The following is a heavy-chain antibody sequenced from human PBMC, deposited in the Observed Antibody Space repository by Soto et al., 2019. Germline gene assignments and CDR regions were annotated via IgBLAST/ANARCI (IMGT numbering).Heavy chain of an antibody. CDR3: ARALTDFDY. CDR1: VYSFTVYY. CDR2: INPNSGDT. D-gene: IGHD3-16*02. J-gene: IGHJ4*02. V-gene: IGHV1-2*02. Sequence: APVKGSCKGAVYSFTVYYIHWVRQAHGQGLEWMGWINPNSGDTHYVQNFQGRVTMTRDTSISTAYMELTRLSSDDTAVYYCARALTDFDYWGQGTLVTVSS.